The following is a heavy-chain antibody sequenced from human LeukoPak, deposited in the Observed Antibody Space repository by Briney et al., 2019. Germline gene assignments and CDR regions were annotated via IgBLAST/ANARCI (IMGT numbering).Heavy chain of an antibody. CDR1: GYTFTGYY. CDR2: INPNSGGT. V-gene: IGHV1-2*02. D-gene: IGHD6-13*01. Sequence: GASVKVSCKASGYTFTGYYMHWVRQAPGQGLEWMGWINPNSGGTNYAQKFQGRVTMTRDTSISTAYMELSRLRSDDTAVYYCARDKVFKIAAAGSPLYDYWGQGTLVTVSS. CDR3: ARDKVFKIAAAGSPLYDY. J-gene: IGHJ4*02.